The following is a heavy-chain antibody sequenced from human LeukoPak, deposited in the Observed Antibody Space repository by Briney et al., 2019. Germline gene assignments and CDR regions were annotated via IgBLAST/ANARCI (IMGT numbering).Heavy chain of an antibody. CDR2: IIPIFGTA. D-gene: IGHD4-17*01. CDR3: AGGDYGFDP. J-gene: IGHJ5*02. CDR1: GGTFSSYA. Sequence: SVKVSCKASGGTFSSYAISWVRQTPGQGLEWMGRIIPIFGTANYAQKFQGRVTITTDESTSTAYMELRSLRSDDTAVYYCAGGDYGFDPWGQGTLVTVSS. V-gene: IGHV1-69*05.